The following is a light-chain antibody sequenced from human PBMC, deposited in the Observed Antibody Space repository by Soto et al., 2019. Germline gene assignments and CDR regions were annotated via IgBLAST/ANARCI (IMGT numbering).Light chain of an antibody. CDR3: QQYGDWPPDT. CDR2: GAS. CDR1: QSVSSD. Sequence: EIVMTQSPVTLSVSPGERATLSCRASQSVSSDLAWYHQKPGQAPRLLIYGASTRATGIPARFSGSGSGTEFTLTISGLQSEDFAVYYCQQYGDWPPDTFGQGTKVDIK. J-gene: IGKJ2*01. V-gene: IGKV3-15*01.